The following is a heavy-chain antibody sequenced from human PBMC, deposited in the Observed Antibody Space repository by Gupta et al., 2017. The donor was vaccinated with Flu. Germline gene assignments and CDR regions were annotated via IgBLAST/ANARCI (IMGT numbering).Heavy chain of an antibody. Sequence: QVQLVQSGAEVKKPGSSVKVSCKASGGTFSSYTISWVRQAPGQGLEWMGRIIPILGIANYAKKFQGRVTITADKSTSTAYRELSSLRSEETAVYYCARDQHIVGGPARVDWFDPGGQGTMVTVYS. J-gene: IGHJ5*02. D-gene: IGHD2-2*01. CDR2: IIPILGIA. CDR1: GGTFSSYT. V-gene: IGHV1-69*08. CDR3: ARDQHIVGGPARVDWFDP.